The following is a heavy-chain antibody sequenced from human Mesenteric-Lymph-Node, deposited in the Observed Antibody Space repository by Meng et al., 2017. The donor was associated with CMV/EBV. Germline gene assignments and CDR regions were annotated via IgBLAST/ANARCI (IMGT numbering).Heavy chain of an antibody. Sequence: SETLSLTCTVSGYSISSGYYWGWIRQPPGKGLEWIGSIYHSGTTYYNPSLKSRVTILVDTSKNQFSLSLSSVTAADTAIYYCARDQDITMMGNWFGPWGQGTLVTVSS. CDR1: GYSISSGYY. D-gene: IGHD3-22*01. CDR2: IYHSGTT. V-gene: IGHV4-38-2*02. J-gene: IGHJ5*02. CDR3: ARDQDITMMGNWFGP.